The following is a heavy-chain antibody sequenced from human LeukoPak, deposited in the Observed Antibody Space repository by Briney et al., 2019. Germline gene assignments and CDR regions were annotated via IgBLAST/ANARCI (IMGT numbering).Heavy chain of an antibody. CDR3: AKHMRATNTYSFFGLDV. D-gene: IGHD1-26*01. V-gene: IGHV3-9*01. Sequence: GGSLRLSCAATGFTFKDYGMHWVRHPPGKGLEWVSSINWIGGTDYADSVKGRFTISRDNAKNSLYLQLSSLRPEDTALYYCAKHMRATNTYSFFGLDVWGQGTTVTVSS. CDR1: GFTFKDYG. J-gene: IGHJ6*02. CDR2: INWIGGT.